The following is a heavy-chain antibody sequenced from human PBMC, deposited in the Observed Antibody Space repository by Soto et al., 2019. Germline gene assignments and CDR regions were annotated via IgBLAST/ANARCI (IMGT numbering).Heavy chain of an antibody. Sequence: VGSLRLSCAASGFTFSSYAMHWVRQAPGKGLEWVAVISYDGSNKYYADSVKGRFTISRDNSKNTLYLQMNSLRAEDTAVYYCARNHPSSSSDFDYWGQGTLVTVSS. CDR2: ISYDGSNK. D-gene: IGHD6-6*01. V-gene: IGHV3-30-3*01. CDR1: GFTFSSYA. CDR3: ARNHPSSSSDFDY. J-gene: IGHJ4*02.